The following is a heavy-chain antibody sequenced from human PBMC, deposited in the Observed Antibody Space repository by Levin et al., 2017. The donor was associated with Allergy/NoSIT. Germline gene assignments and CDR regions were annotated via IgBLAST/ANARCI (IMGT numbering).Heavy chain of an antibody. CDR1: GFTFSDYG. D-gene: IGHD6-13*01. V-gene: IGHV3-30*18. Sequence: GGSLRLSCAASGFTFSDYGMHWVLQAPGKGLEWVAVISYDGSNKYYADSVKGRFTISRDNSKNTLYLQMNSLRAEDTAVYYCAKGPNRWYYFDYWGQGTLVTVSS. J-gene: IGHJ4*02. CDR2: ISYDGSNK. CDR3: AKGPNRWYYFDY.